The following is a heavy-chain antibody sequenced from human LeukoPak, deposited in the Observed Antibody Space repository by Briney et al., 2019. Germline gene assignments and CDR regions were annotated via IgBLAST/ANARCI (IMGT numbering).Heavy chain of an antibody. Sequence: ASVKVSCKASGGTFSSYAISWVRQAPGQGLEWMGRIIPILGIANYAQKFQGRVTITADKSTSTAYMELSSLRSEDTAVYYCARATFDCSGGSCYFYGMDVWGQGTTVTVSS. D-gene: IGHD2-15*01. CDR2: IIPILGIA. CDR1: GGTFSSYA. J-gene: IGHJ6*02. V-gene: IGHV1-69*04. CDR3: ARATFDCSGGSCYFYGMDV.